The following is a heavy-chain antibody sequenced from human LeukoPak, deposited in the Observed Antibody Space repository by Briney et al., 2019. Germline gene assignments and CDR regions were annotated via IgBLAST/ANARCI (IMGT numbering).Heavy chain of an antibody. CDR1: GGSISSSNW. D-gene: IGHD3-16*02. CDR3: ARVFRLSNDAFDI. CDR2: IYHSGST. Sequence: SETLSLTCAVSGGSISSSNWWSWVRQPPGKGLEWIGEIYHSGSTNYNPSLKSRVTISVDKSKNQFSLKLSSVTAADTAVYYCARVFRLSNDAFDIWGQGTMVTVSS. V-gene: IGHV4-4*02. J-gene: IGHJ3*02.